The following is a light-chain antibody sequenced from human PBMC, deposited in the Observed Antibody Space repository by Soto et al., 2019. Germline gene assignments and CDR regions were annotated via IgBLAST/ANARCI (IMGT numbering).Light chain of an antibody. V-gene: IGLV2-14*01. CDR2: DVT. J-gene: IGLJ1*01. CDR1: SSDVGGYNF. CDR3: FSYSSSTSPDV. Sequence: QSVLTQPAAVSGSHGQSITISCTGTSSDVGGYNFVSWYQQHPGKAPKLMIYDVTNRPSGVSNRFSGSKSGNTASLTISGLQAEDEADYYCFSYSSSTSPDVLGTGTKVTVL.